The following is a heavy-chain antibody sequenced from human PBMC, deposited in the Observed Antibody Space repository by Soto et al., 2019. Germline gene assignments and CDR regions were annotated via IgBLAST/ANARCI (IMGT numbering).Heavy chain of an antibody. V-gene: IGHV1-18*01. CDR2: ISAYNGNT. J-gene: IGHJ1*01. CDR3: ASEVVAGNFQH. D-gene: IGHD6-19*01. CDR1: GYTFTSSG. Sequence: QVQLVQSGAAVKKPGASVKVSCQASGYTFTSSGFSWVRQAPGQGLEWMGWISAYNGNTNYAQKLQGRVTMTTDTATSTAYMELRSLRSDDTAVYYCASEVVAGNFQHWGQGTLVTVSS.